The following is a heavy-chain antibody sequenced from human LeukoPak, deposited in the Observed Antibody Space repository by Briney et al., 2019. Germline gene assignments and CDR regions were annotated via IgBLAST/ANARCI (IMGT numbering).Heavy chain of an antibody. V-gene: IGHV3-9*01. CDR2: ISWNSGSI. Sequence: GRSLRLSCAASGFTFDDYAMHWVRQAPGKGLEWVSGISWNSGSIGYADSVKGRFTISRDNAKNSLYLQMNSLRGEDAAVYYCAKDSGTCCWYFDLWGRGTLVTVSS. J-gene: IGHJ2*01. D-gene: IGHD2-15*01. CDR1: GFTFDDYA. CDR3: AKDSGTCCWYFDL.